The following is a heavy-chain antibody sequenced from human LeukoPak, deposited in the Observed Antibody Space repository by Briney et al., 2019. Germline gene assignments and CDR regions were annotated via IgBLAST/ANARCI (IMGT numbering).Heavy chain of an antibody. CDR1: GFTFGNYV. D-gene: IGHD3-10*01. CDR3: AKDGDKYYGKGGSLDY. CDR2: ISWNSGSI. V-gene: IGHV3-9*03. Sequence: GRSLRLSCAASGFTFGNYVMHWVRQAPGKGLEWVSGISWNSGSIGYADSVKGRFTISRDNAKNSLHLQMNSLRAEDMALYYCAKDGDKYYGKGGSLDYWGQGTLVTVSS. J-gene: IGHJ4*02.